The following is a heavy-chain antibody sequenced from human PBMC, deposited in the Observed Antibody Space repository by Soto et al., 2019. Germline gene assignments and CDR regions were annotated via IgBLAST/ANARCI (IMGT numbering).Heavy chain of an antibody. CDR2: LFYTGTT. D-gene: IGHD6-19*01. J-gene: IGHJ4*02. CDR1: GGSISSYS. V-gene: IGHV4-59*01. CDR3: AADQAGYYFDY. Sequence: PSETLSLTCTVSGGSISSYSWSWIRQSPEKRLEWIGCLFYTGTTKYNPSLKSRVTMSVDTSKNQFSLNLTSVTAPDSAVYYCAADQAGYYFDYWGQETVVT.